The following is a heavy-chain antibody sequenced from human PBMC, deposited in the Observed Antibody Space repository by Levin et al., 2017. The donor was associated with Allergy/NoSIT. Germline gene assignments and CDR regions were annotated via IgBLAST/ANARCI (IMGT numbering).Heavy chain of an antibody. CDR1: GGSFSGYY. Sequence: SETLSLTCAVYGGSFSGYYWSWIRQPPGKGLEWIGEINHSGSTNYNPSLKSRVTISVDTSKNQFSLKLSSVTAADTAVYYCAREDSCSGGSCSYFDYWGQGTLVTVSS. CDR3: AREDSCSGGSCSYFDY. D-gene: IGHD2-15*01. CDR2: INHSGST. V-gene: IGHV4-34*01. J-gene: IGHJ4*02.